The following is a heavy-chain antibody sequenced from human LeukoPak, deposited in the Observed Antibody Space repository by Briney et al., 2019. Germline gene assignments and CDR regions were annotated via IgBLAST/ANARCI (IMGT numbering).Heavy chain of an antibody. Sequence: SVKVSCKASGGTFSSYAISWVGQAPGQGLEWMGGIIPIFGTANYAQKFQGRVTITADESTSTAYMELSSLRSEDTAVYYCARWQQQLTHFDYWGQGTLVTVSS. CDR1: GGTFSSYA. D-gene: IGHD6-13*01. J-gene: IGHJ4*02. CDR3: ARWQQQLTHFDY. CDR2: IIPIFGTA. V-gene: IGHV1-69*13.